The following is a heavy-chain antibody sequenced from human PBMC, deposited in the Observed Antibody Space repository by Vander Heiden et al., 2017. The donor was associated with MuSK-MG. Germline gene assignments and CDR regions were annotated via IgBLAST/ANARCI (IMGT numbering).Heavy chain of an antibody. CDR1: GYTFTSYD. V-gene: IGHV1-8*01. Sequence: QVQLVRSGAEVKKPGASVKVSCKASGYTFTSYDSNWVRQATGQGLEWMVWMNPSSGNTGYSQKRQGIVTMTRNNSISRAYRELRRIRSEDTAGDYHGRGACSGGRCYFDNWGQGTMVTVSS. CDR3: GRGACSGGRCYFDN. D-gene: IGHD2-15*01. J-gene: IGHJ4*03. CDR2: MNPSSGNT.